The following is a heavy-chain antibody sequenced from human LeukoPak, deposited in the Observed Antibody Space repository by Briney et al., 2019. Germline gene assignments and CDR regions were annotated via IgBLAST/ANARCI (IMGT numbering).Heavy chain of an antibody. CDR2: INHSGST. Sequence: SETLSLTCAVYGGSFSGYYWSWIRQPPGKGLEWIGEINHSGSTNYNPSLKSRVTISVDTSKNQFSLKLSSVTAADTAVYYCARGLAVAKYNWFDPWGQGTLVTVSS. D-gene: IGHD6-19*01. CDR1: GGSFSGYY. V-gene: IGHV4-34*01. CDR3: ARGLAVAKYNWFDP. J-gene: IGHJ5*02.